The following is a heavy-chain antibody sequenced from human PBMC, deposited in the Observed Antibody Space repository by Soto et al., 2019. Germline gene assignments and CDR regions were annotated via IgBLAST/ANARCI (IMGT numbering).Heavy chain of an antibody. V-gene: IGHV3-30*04. J-gene: IGHJ4*02. CDR2: ISNDGRGK. Sequence: GGSLRLSCAASGFTFTTYAIHWVRQAPGKGLEWVAVISNDGRGKYYADSVKGRFTISRDNSKNTLYLQMNSLRSDDTAVYYCARDQCFGGGRSCYYFDFWGQGTLVTVSS. CDR3: ARDQCFGGGRSCYYFDF. CDR1: GFTFTTYA. D-gene: IGHD2-15*01.